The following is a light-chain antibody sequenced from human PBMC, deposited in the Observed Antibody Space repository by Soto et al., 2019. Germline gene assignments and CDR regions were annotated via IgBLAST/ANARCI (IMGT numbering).Light chain of an antibody. V-gene: IGKV3-20*01. Sequence: EIVLTQSPGTLSLSPGERATLSCRASQSLSSSYLAWYQHKPGQAPRLLIYGASRRATGIPDRFSGSGSGTDFTVTVSRLEPEGFAVYYCQQYGSSPLTFCGGTKVEIK. CDR3: QQYGSSPLT. J-gene: IGKJ4*01. CDR2: GAS. CDR1: QSLSSSY.